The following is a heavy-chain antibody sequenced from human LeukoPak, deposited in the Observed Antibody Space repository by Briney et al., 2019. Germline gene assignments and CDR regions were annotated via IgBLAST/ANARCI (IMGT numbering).Heavy chain of an antibody. D-gene: IGHD5-12*01. Sequence: GASVKVSCKASGYTFTSYAMHWVRQAPGQRLEWMGWINAGNGNTKYSQKFQGRVTITRDTSASTAYMELSSLRSEDTAVYYCARDLVDIVATIEFDYWGQGTLVTVSS. CDR2: INAGNGNT. CDR1: GYTFTSYA. J-gene: IGHJ4*02. CDR3: ARDLVDIVATIEFDY. V-gene: IGHV1-3*01.